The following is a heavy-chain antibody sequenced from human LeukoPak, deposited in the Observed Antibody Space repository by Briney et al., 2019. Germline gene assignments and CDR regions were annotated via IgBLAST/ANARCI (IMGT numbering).Heavy chain of an antibody. V-gene: IGHV3-49*03. J-gene: IGHJ4*02. CDR2: IRNKADGGTP. CDR3: TRDPPTRY. Sequence: GESLKISCTASGFTFGDYTMTWIRQAPGKGLEWVGFIRNKADGGTPEYAASVKGRFTISRDDSKNIAYLQMNSLKTDDTAVYYCTRDPPTRYWGLGTLVSVSS. D-gene: IGHD1-26*01. CDR1: GFTFGDYT.